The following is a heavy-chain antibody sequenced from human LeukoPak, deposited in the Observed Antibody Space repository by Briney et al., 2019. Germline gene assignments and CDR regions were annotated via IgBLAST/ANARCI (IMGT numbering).Heavy chain of an antibody. J-gene: IGHJ4*02. D-gene: IGHD4-17*01. Sequence: PSETLSLTCTVSGGPISSYYWSWFRQPPGKGLEWIGYIFYSGSTSYNPSLKSRVTISVDTSKNQFSLRLNSVTAADTAMYYCAGNDYGDYKSSFDYRGQGTLVTVSS. V-gene: IGHV4-59*01. CDR3: AGNDYGDYKSSFDY. CDR2: IFYSGST. CDR1: GGPISSYY.